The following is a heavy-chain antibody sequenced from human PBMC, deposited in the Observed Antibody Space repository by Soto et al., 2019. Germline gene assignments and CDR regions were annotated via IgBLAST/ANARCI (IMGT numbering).Heavy chain of an antibody. CDR3: ARNDYGDYVWWSFYYYYGMDV. CDR1: GFTFSSYG. V-gene: IGHV3-33*01. D-gene: IGHD4-17*01. Sequence: VGSLRLSCAASGFTFSSYGMHWVRQAPGKGLEWVAVIWYDGSNKYYADSVKGRFTISRDNSRNTLYLQMNSLRAEDTAVYYCARNDYGDYVWWSFYYYYGMDVWGQGTTVTVSS. J-gene: IGHJ6*02. CDR2: IWYDGSNK.